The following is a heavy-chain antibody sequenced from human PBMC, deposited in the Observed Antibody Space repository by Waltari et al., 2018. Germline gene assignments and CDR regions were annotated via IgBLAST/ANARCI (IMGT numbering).Heavy chain of an antibody. D-gene: IGHD2-2*01. CDR2: INPNSGST. Sequence: QVQLVHSGAEVKKPGASVKVSCKASGYTFTGYYMHWVRQAPGQGLEWMGWINPNSGSTNYAQKFQGRVTMTRDTSISTAYMELSRLRSDDTAVYYCARWDGIVVVPAEDYWGQGTLVTVSS. CDR1: GYTFTGYY. V-gene: IGHV1-2*02. J-gene: IGHJ4*02. CDR3: ARWDGIVVVPAEDY.